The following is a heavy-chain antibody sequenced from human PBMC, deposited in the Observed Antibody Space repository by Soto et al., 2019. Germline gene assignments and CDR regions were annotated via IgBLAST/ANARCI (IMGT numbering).Heavy chain of an antibody. J-gene: IGHJ5*02. D-gene: IGHD3-16*01. CDR3: ARDRGGITVSSKPLGEWFDP. V-gene: IGHV4-59*01. CDR2: VSLGGAA. Sequence: SETLSLTCTVSGVSIDNFFWSWIRQTPGKGLEWIGYVSLGGAAAYMAEGETTGYNPSLESRATISLDLPKNQFSLKLTSVTAADTAVYYCARDRGGITVSSKPLGEWFDPWGQGTLVTVSS. CDR1: GVSIDNFF.